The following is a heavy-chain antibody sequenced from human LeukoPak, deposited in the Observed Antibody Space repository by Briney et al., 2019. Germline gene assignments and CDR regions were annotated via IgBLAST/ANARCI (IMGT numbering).Heavy chain of an antibody. J-gene: IGHJ6*02. CDR3: TTDEDWNYARKDV. CDR1: GFTFNYAW. V-gene: IGHV3-15*04. D-gene: IGHD1-7*01. Sequence: GGSLRLSCAASGFTFNYAWMSWVRQVPGKGLEWVGQTVSEIDGGTTDYAAPVNGRFTISRDDSKSTLYLQMNRLKIENTAVYYCTTDEDWNYARKDVWGQGATVIVSS. CDR2: TVSEIDGGTT.